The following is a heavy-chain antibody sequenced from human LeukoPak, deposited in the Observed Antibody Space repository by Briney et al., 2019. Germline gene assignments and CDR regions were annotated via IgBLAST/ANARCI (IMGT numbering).Heavy chain of an antibody. Sequence: GGSLRLSCAASGFTFSDYILDWVRQAPGKGLEWVSLISGSGSGTHYADSVKGRFTISRDNSKNMLYLHMNSLRADDTAVYYCARSGTEDGYNIYFDHWGQGTLVTVSS. J-gene: IGHJ4*02. V-gene: IGHV3-23*01. CDR3: ARSGTEDGYNIYFDH. CDR2: ISGSGSGT. CDR1: GFTFSDYI. D-gene: IGHD5-24*01.